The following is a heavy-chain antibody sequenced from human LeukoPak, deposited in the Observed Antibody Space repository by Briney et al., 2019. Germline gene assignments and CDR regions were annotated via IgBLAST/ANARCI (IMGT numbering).Heavy chain of an antibody. CDR3: ARGYSYGYAYTGAYWFDP. CDR2: IYSGGST. J-gene: IGHJ5*02. V-gene: IGHV3-53*01. D-gene: IGHD5-18*01. Sequence: GGTLRLSCAASGFTVSSNYMGWVRQAPGKGLEWVSVIYSGGSTYYADSVKGRFTISRDNSKNTLYLQMNSLRAEDTAVYYCARGYSYGYAYTGAYWFDPWGQGTLVTVSS. CDR1: GFTVSSNY.